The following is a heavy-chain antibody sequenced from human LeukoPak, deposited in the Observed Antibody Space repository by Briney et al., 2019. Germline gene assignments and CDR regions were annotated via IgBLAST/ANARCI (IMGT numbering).Heavy chain of an antibody. D-gene: IGHD2-21*02. V-gene: IGHV4-34*01. Sequence: SETLSLTCAVYGGSFSGYYWSWIRQPPGKGLEWIGEIYHSGSTNYNPSLKSRVTISVDTSKNQFSLKLSSVTAADTAVYYCASFGGVVVTASDAFDIWGQGTMVTVSS. CDR2: IYHSGST. CDR3: ASFGGVVVTASDAFDI. J-gene: IGHJ3*02. CDR1: GGSFSGYY.